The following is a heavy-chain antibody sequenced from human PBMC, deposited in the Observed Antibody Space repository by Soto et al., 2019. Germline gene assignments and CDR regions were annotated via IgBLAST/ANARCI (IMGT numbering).Heavy chain of an antibody. J-gene: IGHJ6*02. CDR2: IYYSGST. V-gene: IGHV4-59*01. D-gene: IGHD2-21*02. Sequence: SETLSLTCTVSGGSISSYYWSWIRQPPGKGLEWIGYIYYSGSTNYNPSLKSRVTISVDTSKNQFSLKLSSVTAADTAVYYCAREAVVTAPYYYYGMDVWGQGTTVTSP. CDR3: AREAVVTAPYYYYGMDV. CDR1: GGSISSYY.